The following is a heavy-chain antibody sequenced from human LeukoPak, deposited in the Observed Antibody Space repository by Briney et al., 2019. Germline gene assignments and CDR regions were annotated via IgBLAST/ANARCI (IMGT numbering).Heavy chain of an antibody. Sequence: GGSLRLSCAASGFTFSSYGMHWVRQAPGKGLVWGVVISYDGSNKYYADSVKGRFTISRDNHKNTLYLQMNSLRAEDKAVYYCAKHRGYSYGSLDMDVWGQGPTVTVSS. D-gene: IGHD5-18*01. J-gene: IGHJ6*02. V-gene: IGHV3-30*18. CDR1: GFTFSSYG. CDR3: AKHRGYSYGSLDMDV. CDR2: ISYDGSNK.